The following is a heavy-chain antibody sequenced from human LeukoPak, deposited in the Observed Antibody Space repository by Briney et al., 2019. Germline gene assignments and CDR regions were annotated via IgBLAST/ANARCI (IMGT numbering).Heavy chain of an antibody. V-gene: IGHV5-51*01. CDR1: GYSFTSYW. D-gene: IGHD3-22*01. Sequence: GESLKISCKGSGYSFTSYWIGWVRQMPGKGLEWMGIIYPGDSDTRYSPSFHGQVTISADKSISTAYLQWSSLKASDTAMYYCARRMIVTTSDYYYYYMDVWGKGTTVTVSS. CDR2: IYPGDSDT. CDR3: ARRMIVTTSDYYYYYMDV. J-gene: IGHJ6*03.